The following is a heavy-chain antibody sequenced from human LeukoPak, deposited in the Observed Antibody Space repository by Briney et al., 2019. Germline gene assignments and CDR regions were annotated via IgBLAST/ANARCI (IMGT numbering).Heavy chain of an antibody. V-gene: IGHV4-34*01. J-gene: IGHJ3*02. CDR2: INHSGST. CDR3: ARDDYGDYEAFDI. D-gene: IGHD4-17*01. CDR1: GGSFSGYY. Sequence: SETLSLTCAVYGGSFSGYYWRWIRQPPGKGLEWIGEINHSGSTNYNPPLKSRVTITVDTSKNQFSLKLSSVTAADTAVYYCARDDYGDYEAFDIWGQGTMVSVSS.